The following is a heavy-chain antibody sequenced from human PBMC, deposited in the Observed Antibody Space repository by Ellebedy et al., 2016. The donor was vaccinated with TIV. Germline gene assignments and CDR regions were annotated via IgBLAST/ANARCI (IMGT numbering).Heavy chain of an antibody. V-gene: IGHV1-2*02. CDR2: INPNSGAT. CDR3: ARVGYFSGGCCYSFDY. CDR1: GYIFTGCY. Sequence: ASVKVSCKASGYIFTGCYIHWVRHAPGQGLEWMGCINPNSGATNYAQKFQGRVTMTRDTSISTAYMELSRLRSDDTAVYYFARVGYFSGGCCYSFDYWGQGTLVTVSS. J-gene: IGHJ4*02. D-gene: IGHD2-15*01.